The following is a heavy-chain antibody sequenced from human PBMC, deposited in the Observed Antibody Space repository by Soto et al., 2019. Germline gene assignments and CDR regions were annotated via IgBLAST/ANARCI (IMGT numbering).Heavy chain of an antibody. CDR1: GFTFSNYW. D-gene: IGHD2-21*02. Sequence: GGSLRLSCAASGFTFSNYWMSWVRQAPGKGLEWVASIKKDGSEQYYVDSVKGRFTISRDNAKNSLYLQMNSLRAEDTAVYYCARHLCGGDCYSLGYYYYGMDVWGQGTTVTVSS. V-gene: IGHV3-7*01. CDR2: IKKDGSEQ. J-gene: IGHJ6*02. CDR3: ARHLCGGDCYSLGYYYYGMDV.